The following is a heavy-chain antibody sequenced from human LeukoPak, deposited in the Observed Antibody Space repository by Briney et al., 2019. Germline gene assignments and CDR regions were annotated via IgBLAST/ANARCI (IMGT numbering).Heavy chain of an antibody. V-gene: IGHV3-43*02. J-gene: IGHJ6*02. Sequence: GGSLRLSCAASGFTFDDYAMHWVRQVPGKGLEWVSLITGDGGGTYYADSVKGRFTISRDNSKNSLYLQMRSLRTEDTALYYCAKDPRRTYPWHGMDVWGQGTTVTV. CDR2: ITGDGGGT. CDR1: GFTFDDYA. D-gene: IGHD5-12*01. CDR3: AKDPRRTYPWHGMDV.